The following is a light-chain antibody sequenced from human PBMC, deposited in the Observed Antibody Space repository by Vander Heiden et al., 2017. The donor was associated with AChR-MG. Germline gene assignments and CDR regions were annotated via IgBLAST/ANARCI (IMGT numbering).Light chain of an antibody. CDR3: TSYTSSSTLV. Sequence: QSALTQPASVSGSPGQPITISCTGTSSDVGSYNFVYWYQQHTGKVPKLIIHDVSNRPSGVSNRFAGSKSGNRASLTISGLQAEDEADYYCTSYTSSSTLVFGGGTKLTVL. J-gene: IGLJ2*01. CDR2: DVS. CDR1: SSDVGSYNF. V-gene: IGLV2-14*03.